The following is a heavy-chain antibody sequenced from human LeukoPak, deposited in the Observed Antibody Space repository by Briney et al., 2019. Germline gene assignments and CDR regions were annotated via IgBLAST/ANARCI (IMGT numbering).Heavy chain of an antibody. CDR3: AYSSGWYGNWFDP. D-gene: IGHD6-19*01. V-gene: IGHV3-7*01. CDR1: GFTFSSYW. Sequence: GGSLRLSCAASGFTFSSYWMSWVRQAPGKGLEWVANIKQDGSEKYYVDSVKGRFTISRDNAKNSLYLQMNSLRAEDTAVYYCAYSSGWYGNWFDPWGQGTLVTVSS. J-gene: IGHJ5*02. CDR2: IKQDGSEK.